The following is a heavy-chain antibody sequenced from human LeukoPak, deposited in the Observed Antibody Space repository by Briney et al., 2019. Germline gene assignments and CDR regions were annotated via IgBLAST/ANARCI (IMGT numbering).Heavy chain of an antibody. CDR2: ISSSGTTI. J-gene: IGHJ4*02. CDR1: GFTFSSYE. D-gene: IGHD5-24*01. V-gene: IGHV3-48*03. Sequence: PGGSLRLSCTASGFTFSSYEMNWVRQAPGKGLEWVSYISSSGTTIYYADSVKGRFTISRDNAKNSLYLQMNSLRAEDTADYYCARRTGGYTSNWGQRTLVTVSS. CDR3: ARRTGGYTSN.